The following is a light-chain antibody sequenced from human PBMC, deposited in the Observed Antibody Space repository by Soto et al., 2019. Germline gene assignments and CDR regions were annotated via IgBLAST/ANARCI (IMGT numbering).Light chain of an antibody. J-gene: IGKJ5*01. V-gene: IGKV1-5*01. Sequence: DIQMTQSPSTLSASVGDRVTITCRASRSISRWLTWYQQKPGKAPKLLIYEASNLESGVPSRFSGSGSGTEFTLTIGGLQPDDFATYYCQQFNSYPIPFGQGARLEIK. CDR2: EAS. CDR1: RSISRW. CDR3: QQFNSYPIP.